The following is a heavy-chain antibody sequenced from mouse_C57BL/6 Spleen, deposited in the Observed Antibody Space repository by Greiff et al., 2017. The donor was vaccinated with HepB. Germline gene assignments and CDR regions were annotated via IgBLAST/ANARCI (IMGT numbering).Heavy chain of an antibody. CDR2: ISSGGSYT. V-gene: IGHV5-6*01. J-gene: IGHJ3*01. CDR3: ARHEYGSSPAWFAY. Sequence: EVHLVESGGDLVKPRGSLKLSCAASGFTFSSYGMSWVRQTPDKRLEWVATISSGGSYTYYPDSVKGRFTISRDNAKNTLYLQMSSLKSEDTAMYYCARHEYGSSPAWFAYWGQGTLVTVSA. CDR1: GFTFSSYG. D-gene: IGHD1-1*01.